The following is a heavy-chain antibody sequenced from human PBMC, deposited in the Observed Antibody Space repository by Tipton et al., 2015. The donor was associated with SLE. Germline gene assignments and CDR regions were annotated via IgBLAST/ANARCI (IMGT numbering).Heavy chain of an antibody. D-gene: IGHD1-26*01. Sequence: SLRLSCAASGFTFSSYGMHWVRQAPGKGLEWVAVIWYDGSNKYYADSVKGRFTISRDNSKNTLYLQMNSLRAEDTAVYYCARDQFYRRELRIPSYNYWGQGTQVTVSS. J-gene: IGHJ4*02. CDR1: GFTFSSYG. V-gene: IGHV3-33*01. CDR3: ARDQFYRRELRIPSYNY. CDR2: IWYDGSNK.